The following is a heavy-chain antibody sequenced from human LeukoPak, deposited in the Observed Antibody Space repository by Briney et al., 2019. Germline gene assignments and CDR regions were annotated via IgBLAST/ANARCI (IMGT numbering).Heavy chain of an antibody. D-gene: IGHD6-13*01. V-gene: IGHV3-23*01. J-gene: IGHJ4*02. Sequence: PGGSLRLSCAASGCTFSGYAMSWVRQAPGKGLEWASAISGSGGSTDYADSVKGRFTISRDNSKNTLYLQMNSLRAEDTAVYYCAKERYSSSVWGQGTLVTVSS. CDR3: AKERYSSSV. CDR1: GCTFSGYA. CDR2: ISGSGGST.